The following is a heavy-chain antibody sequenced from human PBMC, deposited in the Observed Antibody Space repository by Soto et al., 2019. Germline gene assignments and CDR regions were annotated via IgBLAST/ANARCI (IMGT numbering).Heavy chain of an antibody. V-gene: IGHV1-2*04. CDR2: INPNSGGT. Sequence: ASVKGSCKASGYTFTGYYMRWVRQAPGQGLEWMGWINPNSGGTNYAQKFQGWVTMTRDTSISTAYMELSRLRSDDTAVYYCAREVLRYFDWLGSPYGMDVWGQGTTVTVSS. D-gene: IGHD3-9*01. CDR1: GYTFTGYY. CDR3: AREVLRYFDWLGSPYGMDV. J-gene: IGHJ6*02.